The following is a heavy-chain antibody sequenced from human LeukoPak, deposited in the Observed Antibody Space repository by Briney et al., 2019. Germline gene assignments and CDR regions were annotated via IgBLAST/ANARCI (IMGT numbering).Heavy chain of an antibody. Sequence: ASVKVSCKASGHTFTSYGISWVRQAPGQGLEWMGWISAYNGNTNYAQKLQGRVTMTTDTSTSTAYMELRSLRSDDTAVYYCAGHSDYGGNPELDYWGQGTLVTVSS. CDR1: GHTFTSYG. CDR3: AGHSDYGGNPELDY. V-gene: IGHV1-18*01. CDR2: ISAYNGNT. J-gene: IGHJ4*02. D-gene: IGHD4-23*01.